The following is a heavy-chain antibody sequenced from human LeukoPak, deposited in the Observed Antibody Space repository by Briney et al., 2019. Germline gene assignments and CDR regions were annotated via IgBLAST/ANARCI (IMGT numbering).Heavy chain of an antibody. V-gene: IGHV3-21*01. CDR1: GFTFSSYS. J-gene: IGHJ4*02. D-gene: IGHD5-12*01. CDR2: ISSSSSYI. Sequence: PGGSLRLSCVASGFTFSSYSMNWVRQAPGKGLEWVSSISSSSSYIYYADSVKGRFTISRDNAKNSLYLQMNSLRAEDTAVYYCARFRSGYDYCRRLHYWGQGTLVTVSS. CDR3: ARFRSGYDYCRRLHY.